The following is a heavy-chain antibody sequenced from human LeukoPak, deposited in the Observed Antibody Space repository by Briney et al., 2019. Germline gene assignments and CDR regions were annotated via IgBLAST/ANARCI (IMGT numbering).Heavy chain of an antibody. CDR1: GGTFSSYA. CDR2: IIPIFGTA. J-gene: IGHJ4*02. Sequence: SVKVSCKASGGTFSSYAISWVPQAPGQGLEWMGRIIPIFGTANYAQKFQGRVTITTDESTSTAYMELSSLRSEDTAVYYCAREIGDLYYFDYWGQGTLVTVSS. D-gene: IGHD3-16*01. V-gene: IGHV1-69*05. CDR3: AREIGDLYYFDY.